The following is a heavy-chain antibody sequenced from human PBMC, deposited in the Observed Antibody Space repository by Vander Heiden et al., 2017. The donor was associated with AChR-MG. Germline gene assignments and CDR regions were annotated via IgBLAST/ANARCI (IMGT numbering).Heavy chain of an antibody. J-gene: IGHJ6*03. V-gene: IGHV1-69*01. D-gene: IGHD3-3*01. Sequence: QVQLVQSGAEVKKPGSSVKVSCKASGGTFSSYAISWVRQAPGQGLEWMGGIIPIFGTANYAQKFQGRVTITADESTSTAYMELSSLRSEDTAVYYCARDGPYDFWSGWTNYYYMDVWGKGTTVTVSS. CDR1: GGTFSSYA. CDR3: ARDGPYDFWSGWTNYYYMDV. CDR2: IIPIFGTA.